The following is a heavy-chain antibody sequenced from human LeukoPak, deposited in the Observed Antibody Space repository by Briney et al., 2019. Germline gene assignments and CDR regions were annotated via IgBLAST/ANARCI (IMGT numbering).Heavy chain of an antibody. Sequence: GGSLRLSCAGSGFTFSGYEMNWVRQAPGKGLEWVSYISSSGKTKFYADSVKGRFTISRDNAKNSLYLQMNNLRDEDSAVYYCARELGYCTTTTCLYGFDYWGQGTLVTVSS. CDR2: ISSSGKTK. D-gene: IGHD2-2*01. CDR3: ARELGYCTTTTCLYGFDY. V-gene: IGHV3-48*03. CDR1: GFTFSGYE. J-gene: IGHJ4*02.